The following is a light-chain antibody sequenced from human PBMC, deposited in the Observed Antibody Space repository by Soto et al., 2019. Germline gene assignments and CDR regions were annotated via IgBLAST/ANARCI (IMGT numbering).Light chain of an antibody. Sequence: DFVMTQSPLSLPVTPGEPASISCRSSQSLLHSNGYNCLDGYLQKPGQSPQLLIYLGSNRASGVPHRFSGSGSCTDFTLQISRVEAEDVGVSYCMQTLHTPLTFGQGTKVEI. CDR1: QSLLHSNGYNC. CDR3: MQTLHTPLT. J-gene: IGKJ1*01. CDR2: LGS. V-gene: IGKV2-28*01.